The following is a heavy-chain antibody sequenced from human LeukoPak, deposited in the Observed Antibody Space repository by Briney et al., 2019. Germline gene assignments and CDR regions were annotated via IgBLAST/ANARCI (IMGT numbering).Heavy chain of an antibody. Sequence: ASVKVSCKASGYTFTSYYMHWVRQAPGQGLEWMGWINPNSGGTNYAQKFQGRVTMTRDTSISTAYMELSRLGSDDTAVYYCARDGWMTGSDAFDIWGQGTMVTVSS. CDR1: GYTFTSYY. CDR3: ARDGWMTGSDAFDI. J-gene: IGHJ3*02. V-gene: IGHV1-2*02. D-gene: IGHD3-9*01. CDR2: INPNSGGT.